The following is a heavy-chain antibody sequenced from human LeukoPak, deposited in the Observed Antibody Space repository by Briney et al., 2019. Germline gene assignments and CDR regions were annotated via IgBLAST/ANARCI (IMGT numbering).Heavy chain of an antibody. Sequence: PSGTLSLTCAVSGDSLSRYYWTWIRQPPGKGLEWLGEINPSGSPDYNPSLKSRATISVDTSKNQISLRLASVTAADTAMYYCASVRHDPLEYYYYIDVWGKGTTVTVSS. CDR2: INPSGSP. V-gene: IGHV4-34*01. J-gene: IGHJ6*03. CDR1: GDSLSRYY. CDR3: ASVRHDPLEYYYYIDV. D-gene: IGHD2/OR15-2a*01.